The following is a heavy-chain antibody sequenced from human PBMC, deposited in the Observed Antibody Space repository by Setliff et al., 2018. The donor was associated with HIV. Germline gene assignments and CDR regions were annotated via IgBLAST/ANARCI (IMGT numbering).Heavy chain of an antibody. J-gene: IGHJ4*02. D-gene: IGHD6-19*01. V-gene: IGHV1-18*01. CDR3: ARKYTGGPLDY. CDR1: GYTFSNYG. CDR2: ISPYNGTT. Sequence: ASVKVSCKASGYTFSNYGISWVRQAPGQGLEWMGWISPYNGTTNYVQKFQGRVAITTYTSTSTAYMELRSLRSEDTAMHYCARKYTGGPLDYWGQGTLVTVSS.